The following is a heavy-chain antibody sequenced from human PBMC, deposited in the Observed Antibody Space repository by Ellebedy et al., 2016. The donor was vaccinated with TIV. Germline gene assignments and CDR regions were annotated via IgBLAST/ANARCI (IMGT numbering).Heavy chain of an antibody. Sequence: MPSETLSLTCTVSGGSISSYYWSWIRQPPGKGLEWIGYIYYSGSTNYNPSLKSRVTISVDTSKNQFSLRLNSVTAADTAVYYCARGLYRYSSSVPLDPWGQGTLVTVSS. CDR3: ARGLYRYSSSVPLDP. CDR1: GGSISSYY. V-gene: IGHV4-59*08. CDR2: IYYSGST. J-gene: IGHJ5*02. D-gene: IGHD6-6*01.